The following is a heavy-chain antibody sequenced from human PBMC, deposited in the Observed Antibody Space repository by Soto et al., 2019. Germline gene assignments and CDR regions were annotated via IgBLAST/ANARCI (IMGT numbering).Heavy chain of an antibody. CDR1: GYTFTSYY. CDR2: INPSGGST. D-gene: IGHD2-15*01. J-gene: IGHJ6*02. Sequence: QVQLVKSGAEVKKPGASVKVSCKASGYTFTSYYMHWVRQAPGQGLEWMGIINPSGGSTSYAQKFQGRVTMTRDTSTSTVYKELSSLRSEDTAVYYCASPYCSGGSCSRTPSYYYGMDVWGQGTTVTVSS. CDR3: ASPYCSGGSCSRTPSYYYGMDV. V-gene: IGHV1-46*01.